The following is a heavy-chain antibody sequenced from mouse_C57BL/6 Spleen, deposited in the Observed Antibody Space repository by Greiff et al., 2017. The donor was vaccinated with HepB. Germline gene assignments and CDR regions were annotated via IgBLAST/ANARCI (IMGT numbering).Heavy chain of an antibody. Sequence: EVQRVESGGGLVKPGGSLKLSCAASGFTFSSYAMSWVRQTPEKRLEWVATISDGGSYTYYPDNVKGRFTISRDNAKNNLYLQMSHLKSEDTAMYYCARRLDGYCYAMDYWGQGTSVTVSS. CDR1: GFTFSSYA. CDR2: ISDGGSYT. J-gene: IGHJ4*01. D-gene: IGHD2-3*01. V-gene: IGHV5-4*01. CDR3: ARRLDGYCYAMDY.